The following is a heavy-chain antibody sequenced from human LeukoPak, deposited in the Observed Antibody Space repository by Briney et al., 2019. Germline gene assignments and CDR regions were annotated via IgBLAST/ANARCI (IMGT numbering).Heavy chain of an antibody. V-gene: IGHV4-59*08. CDR1: GGSISGYY. D-gene: IGHD3-10*01. CDR2: IYYSGTT. CDR3: ARHFGSGTYPLDY. Sequence: SETLSLTCTVSGGSISGYYWSWIRQPPGESLEWIGWIYYSGTTRYNPSLKSRVTIALQTSKNQFSLHLSSVTAADTAVYYCARHFGSGTYPLDYWGQGTLVTVSS. J-gene: IGHJ4*02.